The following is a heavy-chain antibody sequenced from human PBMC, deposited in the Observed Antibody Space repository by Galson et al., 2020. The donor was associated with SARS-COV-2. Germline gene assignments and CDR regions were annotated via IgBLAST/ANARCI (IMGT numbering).Heavy chain of an antibody. CDR1: GYTLTELS. V-gene: IGHV1-24*01. CDR3: ATGPGSGLLTWLDP. CDR2: FDPEDGET. J-gene: IGHJ5*02. Sequence: ASVKVSCKVSGYTLTELSMHWVRQAPGKGLEWMGGFDPEDGETIYAQKFQGRVTMTEDTSTDTAYMELSSLRSEDTAVYYCATGPGSGLLTWLDPWGQGTLVTVSS. D-gene: IGHD3-10*01.